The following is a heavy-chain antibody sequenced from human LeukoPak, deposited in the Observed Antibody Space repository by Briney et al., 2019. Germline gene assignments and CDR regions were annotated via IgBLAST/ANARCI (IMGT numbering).Heavy chain of an antibody. Sequence: ASVKVSCKVSGYTLTELSMHWVRQAPGKGLEWMGGFDPEDGETIYAQKFQGRVTMTEDTSTDTAYMELSSLRSEDTAMYYCATEGHYYDSSGYYYFDYWGQGTLVTVSS. CDR1: GYTLTELS. J-gene: IGHJ4*02. CDR2: FDPEDGET. D-gene: IGHD3-22*01. CDR3: ATEGHYYDSSGYYYFDY. V-gene: IGHV1-24*01.